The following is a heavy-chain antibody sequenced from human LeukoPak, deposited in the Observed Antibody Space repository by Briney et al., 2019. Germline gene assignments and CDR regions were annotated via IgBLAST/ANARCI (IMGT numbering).Heavy chain of an antibody. D-gene: IGHD1-26*01. CDR1: GGSISDYY. Sequence: PSETLSLTCTVSGGSISDYYWSRIRQPPGKGLEWIGVIHYSGSTHYSPSLKSRVTMSVATSNNQFSLNLTSVTAADTAIYYCVRHSGAYPRYFDYWGQGTLVTVSS. CDR3: VRHSGAYPRYFDY. V-gene: IGHV4-59*08. J-gene: IGHJ4*02. CDR2: IHYSGST.